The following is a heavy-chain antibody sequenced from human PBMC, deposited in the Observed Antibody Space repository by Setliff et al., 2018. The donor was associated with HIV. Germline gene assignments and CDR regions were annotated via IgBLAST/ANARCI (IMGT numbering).Heavy chain of an antibody. CDR2: IWPDDSDT. CDR1: GYSFTSYW. Sequence: GESLKISWKGSGYSFTSYWIGWVRQMPGNGLEWVGLIWPDDSDTIYSPSFQGQVTLSADKSITTVYLQWNSLKAPDTAIYYCARLSKFYDFWTPNYWGQGTLVTVSS. J-gene: IGHJ4*02. D-gene: IGHD3-3*01. CDR3: ARLSKFYDFWTPNY. V-gene: IGHV5-51*01.